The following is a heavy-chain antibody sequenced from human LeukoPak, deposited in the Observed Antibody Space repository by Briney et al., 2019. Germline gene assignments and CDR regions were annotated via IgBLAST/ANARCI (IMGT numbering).Heavy chain of an antibody. D-gene: IGHD3-22*01. CDR1: GFTFSSHS. V-gene: IGHV3-21*01. Sequence: GGSLRLSCAASGFTFSSHSMNWVRQAPGKGLEWVSSISSSSSYIYYADSAKGRFTISRDNAKNSLYLQMNSLRAEDTAVYYCAATRYYYDSSGLDYWGQGTLVTVSS. CDR2: ISSSSSYI. CDR3: AATRYYYDSSGLDY. J-gene: IGHJ4*02.